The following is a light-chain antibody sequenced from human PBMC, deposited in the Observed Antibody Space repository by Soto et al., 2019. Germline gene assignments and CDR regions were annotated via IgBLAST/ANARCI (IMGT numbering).Light chain of an antibody. CDR3: CSFATSGTWV. CDR1: SSDVGSYNL. J-gene: IGLJ3*02. V-gene: IGLV2-23*01. Sequence: QSALTQPASVSGSPGQSITISCTGTSSDVGSYNLVSWYQQHPGKAPKLMISEGNKRPSGISNRFSGSKSGNTASLTIFGLQAEDEADYYCCSFATSGTWVFGGGTQLTVL. CDR2: EGN.